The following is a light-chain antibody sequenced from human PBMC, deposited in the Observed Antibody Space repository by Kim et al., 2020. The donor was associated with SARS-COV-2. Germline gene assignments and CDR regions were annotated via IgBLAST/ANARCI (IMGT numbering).Light chain of an antibody. CDR2: YVF. Sequence: DIQMTQSPSSLSASVGDRVTITCQASQDINKYLNWYQQKPGKAPKLLINYVFNLEKGVPTRFSGSGSGTDLTFTISSLQPEDIATYYCPQYDNRPYTFGQGTKL. V-gene: IGKV1-33*01. J-gene: IGKJ2*01. CDR3: PQYDNRPYT. CDR1: QDINKY.